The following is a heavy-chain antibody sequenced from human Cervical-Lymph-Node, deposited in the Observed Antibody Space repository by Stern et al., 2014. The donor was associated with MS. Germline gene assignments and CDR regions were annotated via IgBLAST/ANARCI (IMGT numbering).Heavy chain of an antibody. Sequence: VQLVESGAEVKKPGASVKVSCEASGYTFTSFGFSWVRQAPGQGLEWMGWISAKNGDTKYAQKLQGRVTLTTDTSTNTAYMELRSLRSDDTAVYYCARDGTLEWLGTYYYYGMDVWGQGTTVTVSS. D-gene: IGHD3-3*01. CDR1: GYTFTSFG. V-gene: IGHV1-18*01. CDR3: ARDGTLEWLGTYYYYGMDV. CDR2: ISAKNGDT. J-gene: IGHJ6*02.